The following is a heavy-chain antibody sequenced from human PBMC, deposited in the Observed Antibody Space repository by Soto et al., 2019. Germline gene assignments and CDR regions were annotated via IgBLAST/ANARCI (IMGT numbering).Heavy chain of an antibody. Sequence: EVQVVESGGDLVKSGGSLRLSCSASGFTFTKAWLGWVRLAPGKGLEWVGRIKSKTDGGTTDYAAPVRGRFTISRDDSKNTVYLQMSSLKTEDTAVYYCTTDGGIAVRPLSDYWGQGTLVTVSP. V-gene: IGHV3-15*01. J-gene: IGHJ4*02. CDR1: GFTFTKAW. D-gene: IGHD6-6*01. CDR2: IKSKTDGGTT. CDR3: TTDGGIAVRPLSDY.